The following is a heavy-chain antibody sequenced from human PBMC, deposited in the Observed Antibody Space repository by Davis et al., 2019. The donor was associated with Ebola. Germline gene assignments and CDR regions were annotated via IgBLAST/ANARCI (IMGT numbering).Heavy chain of an antibody. J-gene: IGHJ6*02. Sequence: SETLSLTCTVSGGSISSYYWSWIRQPPGKGLEWIGYMYYSGSTNYNPSLKSRVTISVDTSKNQFSLKLSSVTAADTAVYYCAREGVVGFGELLIGYYGMDVWGQGTTVTVSS. D-gene: IGHD3-10*01. CDR3: AREGVVGFGELLIGYYGMDV. CDR1: GGSISSYY. V-gene: IGHV4-59*01. CDR2: MYYSGST.